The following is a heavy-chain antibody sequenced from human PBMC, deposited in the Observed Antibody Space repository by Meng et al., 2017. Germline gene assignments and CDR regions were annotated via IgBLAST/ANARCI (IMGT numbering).Heavy chain of an antibody. CDR1: GLRCTAAW. V-gene: IGHV3-15*04. Sequence: EVELGVSCGGLVKPGGSLGLSCVASGLRCTAAWMSWVRQAPGKGLEWVGRIERKSDGGTIYYAAPVKGRFTISRDDSKNTLYLQMDSLINEDTAVYFCATGAAAADHWGQGTLVTVSS. CDR2: IERKSDGGTI. CDR3: ATGAAAADH. J-gene: IGHJ4*02. D-gene: IGHD6-13*01.